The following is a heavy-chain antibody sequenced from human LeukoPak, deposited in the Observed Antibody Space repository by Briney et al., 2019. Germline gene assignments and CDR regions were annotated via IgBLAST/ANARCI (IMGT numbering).Heavy chain of an antibody. J-gene: IGHJ4*02. CDR3: TKNPLRAAPGFFDY. Sequence: GGSLRLSCAASGFSFSTYNMNWVRQAPGQRLEWVSSITSGSSYIYYADSVKGRFTISRDNSKNTLYLQMNSLRAEDTAVYHCTKNPLRAAPGFFDYWGQGTLVTVSS. D-gene: IGHD6-13*01. CDR2: ITSGSSYI. V-gene: IGHV3-21*04. CDR1: GFSFSTYN.